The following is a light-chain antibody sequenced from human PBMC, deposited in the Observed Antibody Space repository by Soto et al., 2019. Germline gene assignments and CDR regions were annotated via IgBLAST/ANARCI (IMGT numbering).Light chain of an antibody. CDR1: QSVSSNY. Sequence: EIVLTQSPATLSLSPGERATLSCRASQSVSSNYFAWYQQRPGQAPRLLIYGISSRATGIPDRFSGSGSGTDFTLTISRLEPEDFAVYYCQHYGSSPRFGQGTKVDIK. CDR3: QHYGSSPR. CDR2: GIS. V-gene: IGKV3-20*01. J-gene: IGKJ1*01.